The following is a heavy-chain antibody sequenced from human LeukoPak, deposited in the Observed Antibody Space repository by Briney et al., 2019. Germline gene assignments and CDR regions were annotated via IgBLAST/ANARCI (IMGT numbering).Heavy chain of an antibody. D-gene: IGHD5-12*01. J-gene: IGHJ4*02. CDR1: GYTFTGYY. Sequence: ASVKVSCKASGYTFTGYYMHWVRQAPGQGLEWMGWINPNSGGTNYAQKFQGRVTMTRDTSISTAYMELSRLRSDDTAVYYCAKRGYSGYDLRGVFDYWGQGTLVTVSS. V-gene: IGHV1-2*02. CDR3: AKRGYSGYDLRGVFDY. CDR2: INPNSGGT.